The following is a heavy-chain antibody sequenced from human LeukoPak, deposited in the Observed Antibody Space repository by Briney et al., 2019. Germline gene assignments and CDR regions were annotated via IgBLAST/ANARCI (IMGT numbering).Heavy chain of an antibody. CDR2: INPSGGSA. J-gene: IGHJ5*02. V-gene: IGHV1-46*01. CDR1: GYAFISYF. CDR3: TRAARVTVAATLHP. D-gene: IGHD2-15*01. Sequence: GASVKVSCKASGYAFISYFIHWVRQAPGQGHEWMGIINPSGGSATYAQKFQGRVTMTSDTSTSTVFMELSRLNSEDTAVYLCTRAARVTVAATLHPWGQGTLVTVSS.